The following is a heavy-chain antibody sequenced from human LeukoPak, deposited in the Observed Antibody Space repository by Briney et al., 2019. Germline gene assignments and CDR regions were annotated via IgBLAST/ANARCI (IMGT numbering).Heavy chain of an antibody. CDR1: GFTFSSYA. J-gene: IGHJ4*02. V-gene: IGHV3-23*01. CDR2: ISGSGGST. D-gene: IGHD2-21*02. CDR3: ARVLNCGGDCYYFDY. Sequence: GGSLRLSCAASGFTFSSYAMSWVRQAPGKGLEWVSAISGSGGSTYYADSVKGRFTISRDNSKNTLYLQMNSLRAEDTAVYYCARVLNCGGDCYYFDYWGQGTLVTVSS.